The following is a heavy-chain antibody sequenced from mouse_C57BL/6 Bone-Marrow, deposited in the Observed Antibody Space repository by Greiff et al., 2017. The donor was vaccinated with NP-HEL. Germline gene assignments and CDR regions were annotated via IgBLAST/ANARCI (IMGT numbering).Heavy chain of an antibody. CDR1: GYSFTDYN. D-gene: IGHD1-1*01. J-gene: IGHJ4*01. CDR3: ARRRYGSSYYAMDY. CDR2: INPNYGTT. V-gene: IGHV1-39*01. Sequence: VQLKQSGPELVKPGASVKISCKASGYSFTDYNMNWVKQSNGKSLEWIGVINPNYGTTSYNQKFKGKATLTVDQSSSTAYMQLNSLTSEDSAVYYCARRRYGSSYYAMDYWGQGTSVTVSS.